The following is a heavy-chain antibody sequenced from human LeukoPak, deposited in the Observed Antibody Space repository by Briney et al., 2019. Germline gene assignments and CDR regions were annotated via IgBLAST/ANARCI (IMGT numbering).Heavy chain of an antibody. J-gene: IGHJ4*02. CDR3: AKGGSSSWDYFDY. D-gene: IGHD6-19*01. CDR1: GFTFSSNG. CDR2: ISGSTGGT. V-gene: IGHV3-23*01. Sequence: PGGSLRLSCAASGFTFSSNGMSWVRQAPGKGLEWVSGISGSTGGTYYADSVKGRFTMSRDNSKNTLYLQMNSLRAEDTAVYYCAKGGSSSWDYFDYWGQGTLVTVSS.